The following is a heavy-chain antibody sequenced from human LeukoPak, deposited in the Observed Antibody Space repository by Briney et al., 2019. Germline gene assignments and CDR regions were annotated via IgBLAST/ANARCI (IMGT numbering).Heavy chain of an antibody. J-gene: IGHJ4*02. Sequence: GEAIEISFNASGYTFFTYWIGWGRQAPGKGLEWMGIVYSLDSDTKDSPPFQGQVTVSDGKSMRAADLEWSGVEASDSGGYYCGRFSAVEFSPYATSGIKGFFDFWGQGTPVTVSS. D-gene: IGHD3-22*01. CDR1: GYTFFTYW. V-gene: IGHV5-51*01. CDR2: VYSLDSDT. CDR3: GRFSAVEFSPYATSGIKGFFDF.